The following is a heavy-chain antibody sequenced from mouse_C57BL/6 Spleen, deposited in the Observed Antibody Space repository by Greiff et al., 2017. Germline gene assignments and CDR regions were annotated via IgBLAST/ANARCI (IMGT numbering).Heavy chain of an antibody. CDR1: GYTFTEYT. CDR2: FYPGSGSI. V-gene: IGHV1-62-2*01. J-gene: IGHJ1*03. CDR3: ARHEIKVAPDWYFDV. Sequence: VQLVESGAELVKPGASVKLSCKASGYTFTEYTIHWVKQRSGQGLEWIGWFYPGSGSIKYNEKFKDKATLTADESSSTVYMELSRLTSEDSAVYFCARHEIKVAPDWYFDVWGTGTTVTVSS. D-gene: IGHD1-1*01.